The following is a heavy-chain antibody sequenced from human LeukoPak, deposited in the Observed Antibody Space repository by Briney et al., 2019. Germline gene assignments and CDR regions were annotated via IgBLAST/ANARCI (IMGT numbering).Heavy chain of an antibody. V-gene: IGHV4-34*01. D-gene: IGHD3-10*01. CDR3: ARAVITMFRGFIIPVPFDY. CDR1: GGSFSGYY. Sequence: SETLSLTCAVYGGSFSGYYWSWIRQPPGKGLEWIGEINHSGSTNYNPSLKSRVTISVDTSKNQLSLKLSPVTAADTAVYYCARAVITMFRGFIIPVPFDYWGQETLVTVSS. CDR2: INHSGST. J-gene: IGHJ4*02.